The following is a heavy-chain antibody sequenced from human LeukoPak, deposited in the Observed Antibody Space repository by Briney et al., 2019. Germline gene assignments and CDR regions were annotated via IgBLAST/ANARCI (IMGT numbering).Heavy chain of an antibody. D-gene: IGHD6-13*01. CDR2: ISSGSTYM. CDR3: AKVYSSSWFDENWFDP. Sequence: GGSLRLSCAASGFTFSSYSMNWVRQAPGKGLEWVSSISSGSTYMYYADSVKGRFTISRDNAQNSVFLQMNSLRSEDTAVYYCAKVYSSSWFDENWFDPWGQGTLVTVSS. CDR1: GFTFSSYS. J-gene: IGHJ5*02. V-gene: IGHV3-21*06.